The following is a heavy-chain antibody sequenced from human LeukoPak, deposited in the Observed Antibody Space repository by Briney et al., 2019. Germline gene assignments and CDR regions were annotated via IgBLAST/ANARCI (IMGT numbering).Heavy chain of an antibody. D-gene: IGHD3-16*01. Sequence: GESLTVCLLVSRYRSIISSSCGMRQMPGKGLEWMGIIYPGDSDTRYSPSFQGQVTISVDKSIRTAYLQWSSLKASDTAMYCFETRRDCDYWGQGTLVTVSS. V-gene: IGHV5-51*01. CDR2: IYPGDSDT. CDR1: RYRSIISS. CDR3: ETRRDCDY. J-gene: IGHJ1*01.